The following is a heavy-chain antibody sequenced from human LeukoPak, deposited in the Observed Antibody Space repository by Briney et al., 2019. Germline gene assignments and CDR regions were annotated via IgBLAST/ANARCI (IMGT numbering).Heavy chain of an antibody. Sequence: GGSLRLSCAASGFTFSSYWMSWVRQAPGKGLEWVANIKQDGSRKYYVDSVKGRFTISRDNAKNSLYLQMNSLRAEDTAVYYCAREGDVVVPADPAWFDPWGQGTLVTVSS. CDR1: GFTFSSYW. CDR2: IKQDGSRK. D-gene: IGHD2-2*01. J-gene: IGHJ5*02. CDR3: AREGDVVVPADPAWFDP. V-gene: IGHV3-7*01.